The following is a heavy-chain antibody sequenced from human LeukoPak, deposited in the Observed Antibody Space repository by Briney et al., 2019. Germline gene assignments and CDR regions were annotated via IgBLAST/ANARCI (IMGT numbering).Heavy chain of an antibody. Sequence: GASVKVSCKPSGFTFTTYYIHWVRQAPGQGPEWMGWINPNSGDTKYARKFQGRVIMARDTSITTAYMELRRLTSDDTAMYYCAKDRAHVGTMVDVFDFWGQGTMVTVSS. CDR1: GFTFTTYY. D-gene: IGHD5-12*01. CDR3: AKDRAHVGTMVDVFDF. CDR2: INPNSGDT. V-gene: IGHV1-2*02. J-gene: IGHJ3*01.